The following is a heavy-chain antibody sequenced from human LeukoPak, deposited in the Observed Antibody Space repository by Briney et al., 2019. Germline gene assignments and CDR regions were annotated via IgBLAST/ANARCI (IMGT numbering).Heavy chain of an antibody. CDR1: GYTFTSYY. D-gene: IGHD2-21*01. Sequence: ASVKVSCKASGYTFTSYYMHWVRQAPGQGLEWMGIINPSGGSTSYAQKFQGRVTMTRDMSTSTVYMELSSLRSEDTAVYYCATATRYYYFDYWGQGTLVTVSS. CDR3: ATATRYYYFDY. J-gene: IGHJ4*02. CDR2: INPSGGST. V-gene: IGHV1-46*01.